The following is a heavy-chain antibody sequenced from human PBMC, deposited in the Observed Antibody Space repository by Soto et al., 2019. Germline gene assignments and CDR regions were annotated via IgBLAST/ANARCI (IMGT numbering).Heavy chain of an antibody. CDR1: GFTFSTYA. CDR2: ISSDGSNE. CDR3: AREGKGRKYSYGNMDS. Sequence: QVQLVESGGGVVQPGKSLRLSCVASGFTFSTYAIHWVRQAPGKGLEWVTLISSDGSNEYYADSVKGRFTISRDNYKNTVYLQMSSLRAEDTAVYFCAREGKGRKYSYGNMDSWGQGTLVTVSS. V-gene: IGHV3-30*15. J-gene: IGHJ4*02. D-gene: IGHD5-18*01.